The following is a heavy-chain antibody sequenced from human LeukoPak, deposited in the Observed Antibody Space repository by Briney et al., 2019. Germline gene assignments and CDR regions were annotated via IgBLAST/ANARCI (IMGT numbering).Heavy chain of an antibody. V-gene: IGHV3-11*01. CDR3: ARDNVISGTTNYYGMDV. D-gene: IGHD1-7*01. Sequence: GGSLRLSCAASGFTFSDYYMSWIRQAPGKGLEWDSYISSSGSTIYYADSVKGRFTISRDNAKNSLYLQMNSLRAEDTAVYYCARDNVISGTTNYYGMDVWGQGTTVTVSS. CDR2: ISSSGSTI. J-gene: IGHJ6*02. CDR1: GFTFSDYY.